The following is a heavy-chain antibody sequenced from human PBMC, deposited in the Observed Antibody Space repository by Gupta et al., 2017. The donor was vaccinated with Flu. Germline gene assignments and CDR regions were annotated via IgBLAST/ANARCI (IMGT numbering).Heavy chain of an antibody. Sequence: EVQLVESGGGLVQPGGSLRLSCAASGFTFSSYWMHWVRQAPGKGLVWVSRINSDGSSASYADSVKGRFTISRDTAKNTLYLQMNSLKGEDTAVYYCARGTGLYSGYDYGVCFYWGQGILVTGSS. CDR3: ARGTGLYSGYDYGVCFY. CDR1: GFTFSSYW. CDR2: INSDGSSA. J-gene: IGHJ4*02. V-gene: IGHV3-74*01. D-gene: IGHD5-12*01.